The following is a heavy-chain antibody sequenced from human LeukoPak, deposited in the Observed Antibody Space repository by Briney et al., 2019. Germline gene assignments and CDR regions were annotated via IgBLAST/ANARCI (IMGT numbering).Heavy chain of an antibody. CDR2: ISWNDDK. J-gene: IGHJ6*02. D-gene: IGHD3-16*01. V-gene: IGHV2-5*01. CDR3: AHSHYVTGEDYYYYYGMDV. CDR1: GFSLGTRGGG. Sequence: MGSGPTLLTPPPTLTPSCAFSGFSLGTRGGGVGWIRQPPGTALEWLTLISWNDDKRYSPPRKCRLTITKDTSKNHVVLTMTNMDPVDTATYYCAHSHYVTGEDYYYYYGMDVWGQGTTVTVSS.